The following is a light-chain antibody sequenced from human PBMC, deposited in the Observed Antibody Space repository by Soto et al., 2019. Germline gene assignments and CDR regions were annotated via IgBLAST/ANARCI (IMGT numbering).Light chain of an antibody. J-gene: IGKJ5*01. Sequence: EIVMTQSPSTLSASVGDRVTITCRASQSVSIKLAWYQQKPGQAPRLLIYDTSTRATGIPARFSGSGSGTEFTLTISSLQSEDFAVYYCQQYNNWPPITFGQGTRLE. V-gene: IGKV3-15*01. CDR1: QSVSIK. CDR3: QQYNNWPPIT. CDR2: DTS.